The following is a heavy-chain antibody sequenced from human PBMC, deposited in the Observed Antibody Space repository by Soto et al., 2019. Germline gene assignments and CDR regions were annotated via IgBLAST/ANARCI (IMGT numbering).Heavy chain of an antibody. CDR1: GGSFSDND. V-gene: IGHV1-69*12. J-gene: IGHJ5*02. Sequence: QVQLVQSGAEVKEAGSSVKVSCKASGGSFSDNDISWVRQAQGQGLECMGGIIPVFGATNYAQKFQGRLTIPAYESTSTVYMELRSLRSEDTAVYYCARAKIRYCSGDNCYRYNWFPGWGEGGLVTVSS. D-gene: IGHD2-15*01. CDR3: ARAKIRYCSGDNCYRYNWFPG. CDR2: IIPVFGAT.